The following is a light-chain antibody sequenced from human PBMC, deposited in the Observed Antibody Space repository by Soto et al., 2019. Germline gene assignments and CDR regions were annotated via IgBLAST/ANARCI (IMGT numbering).Light chain of an antibody. CDR1: QSVSSSY. V-gene: IGKV3-20*01. CDR2: GAS. CDR3: QHYGTSLYT. J-gene: IGKJ2*01. Sequence: EIVLTQSPGTLSLSPGERATLSCRASQSVSSSYLAWYQQKPGQAPRLLIYGASTRATGIPDRFSGSGSGTDFTLTISRLEPGDFAVYYCQHYGTSLYTFGQGTKLEIK.